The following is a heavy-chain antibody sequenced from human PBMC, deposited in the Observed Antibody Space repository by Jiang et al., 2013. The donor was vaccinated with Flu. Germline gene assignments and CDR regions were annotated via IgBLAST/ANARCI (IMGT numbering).Heavy chain of an antibody. V-gene: IGHV4-59*01. Sequence: KPSETLSLTCTVSGGSISSYYWSWIRQPPGKGLEWIGYIYYSGSTNYNPSLKSRVTISVDTSKNQFSLKLSSVTAADTAVYYCARSVSGNWFDPWGQGTLVTVSS. CDR3: ARSVSGNWFDP. CDR1: GGSISSYY. J-gene: IGHJ5*02. D-gene: IGHD3-16*01. CDR2: IYYSGST.